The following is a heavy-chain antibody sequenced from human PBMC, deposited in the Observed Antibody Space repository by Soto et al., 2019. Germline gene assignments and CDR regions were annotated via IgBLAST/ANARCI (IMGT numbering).Heavy chain of an antibody. CDR2: INHSGST. D-gene: IGHD3-22*01. CDR1: GGSFSGYY. Sequence: QVQLQQWGAGLLKPSETLSLTCAVYGGSFSGYYWSWIRQPPGKGLEWIGEINHSGSTNYNPSLKIRVTISVDTSKNQFSLKLSSVTAADTAVYYCARGPYYYDSSGYKWGQGTLVTVSS. J-gene: IGHJ4*02. CDR3: ARGPYYYDSSGYK. V-gene: IGHV4-34*01.